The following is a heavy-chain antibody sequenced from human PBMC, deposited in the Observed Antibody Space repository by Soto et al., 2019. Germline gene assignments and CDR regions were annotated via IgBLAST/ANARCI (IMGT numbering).Heavy chain of an antibody. CDR2: IYFDGAA. CDR1: GGSISSRGYY. CDR3: ARRGNNSGYLRSYDY. D-gene: IGHD3-22*01. V-gene: IGHV4-39*01. Sequence: PSETLSLTCTVSGGSISSRGYYWGWIRQPPGKGLEWIGSIYFDGAAFYNPSLKSRVTLSVDTSRNQFSLNVNSVTAADTAIYYCARRGNNSGYLRSYDYWGQGSLVTVSS. J-gene: IGHJ4*02.